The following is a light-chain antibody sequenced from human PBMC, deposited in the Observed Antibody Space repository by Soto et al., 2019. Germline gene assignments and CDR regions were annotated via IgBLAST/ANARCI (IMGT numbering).Light chain of an antibody. CDR2: GNT. J-gene: IGLJ1*01. Sequence: QSVLTRPPSVSGALGQRVTISCTGITSNIGAGYDVHWYQLLPGRAPKLLIYGNTNRPSGVPDRFSGSKSATSASLAITGLQAEDEAIYYRQSYDNTLSGPIYVFGTGTKVTVL. V-gene: IGLV1-40*01. CDR1: TSNIGAGYD. CDR3: QSYDNTLSGPIYV.